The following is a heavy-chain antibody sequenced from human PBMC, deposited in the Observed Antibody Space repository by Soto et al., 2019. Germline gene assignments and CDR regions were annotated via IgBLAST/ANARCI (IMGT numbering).Heavy chain of an antibody. D-gene: IGHD2-15*01. J-gene: IGHJ4*02. CDR2: ISGGGNAL. Sequence: GGSLRLSCATSGFTFNTYNMFWVRQAPGKGLEWISYISGGGNALSYADSVKGRFTISRDSAKDSLYLQMNNLRVEDTAVYYCARPLASNGGSCYYWGQGTLVTVSS. CDR3: ARPLASNGGSCYY. V-gene: IGHV3-48*01. CDR1: GFTFNTYN.